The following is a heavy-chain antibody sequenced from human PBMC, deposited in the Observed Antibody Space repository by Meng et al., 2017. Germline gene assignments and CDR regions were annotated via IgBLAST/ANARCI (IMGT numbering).Heavy chain of an antibody. CDR3: ARDGRGELPTPLYYFDY. J-gene: IGHJ4*02. Sequence: GGSLRLSCAASGFTFSSYAMHWVRQAPGKGLEWVAVISYDGSNKYYADSVKGRFTISRDNSKNTLYLQMNSLRAEDTAVYYCARDGRGELPTPLYYFDYWGRGTLVTFSS. CDR2: ISYDGSNK. D-gene: IGHD1-26*01. V-gene: IGHV3-30*01. CDR1: GFTFSSYA.